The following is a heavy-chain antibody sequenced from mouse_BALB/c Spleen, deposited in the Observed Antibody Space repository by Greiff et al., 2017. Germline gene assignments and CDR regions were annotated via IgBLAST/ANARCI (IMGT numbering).Heavy chain of an antibody. Sequence: EVMLVESGGGLVQPGGSLKLSCAASGFTFSSYTMSWVRQTPEKRLEWVAYISNGGGSTYYPDTVKGRFTISRDNAKNTLYLQMSSLKSEDTAMYYCARHESAARDALDYWGQGTSVTVSA. D-gene: IGHD6-1*01. CDR3: ARHESAARDALDY. CDR2: ISNGGGST. V-gene: IGHV5-12-2*01. CDR1: GFTFSSYT. J-gene: IGHJ4*01.